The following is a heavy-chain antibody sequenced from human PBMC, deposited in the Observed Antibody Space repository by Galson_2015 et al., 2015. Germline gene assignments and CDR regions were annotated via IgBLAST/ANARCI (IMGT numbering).Heavy chain of an antibody. CDR1: GSTFSSYG. Sequence: SLRLSCAASGSTFSSYGMTWVRQAPGKGLEWASTINDDGSRTHYRDSVKGRFTISRDNSRNTLFLQLNSLRAEDTAVYYCAKDVGYGSSLFDYWGRGTLVTVS. CDR3: AKDVGYGSSLFDY. V-gene: IGHV3-23*03. CDR2: INDDGSRT. D-gene: IGHD6-13*01. J-gene: IGHJ4*02.